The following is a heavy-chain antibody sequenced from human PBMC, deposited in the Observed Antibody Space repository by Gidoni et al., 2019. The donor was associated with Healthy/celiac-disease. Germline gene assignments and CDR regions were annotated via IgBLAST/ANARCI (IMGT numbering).Heavy chain of an antibody. CDR3: ARDPREEVDYCSSTSCYYFDY. J-gene: IGHJ4*02. CDR1: GLPFGRAT. V-gene: IGHV3-21*01. Sequence: EVQLVESGGGLVTPGGSLRLSCAASGLPFGRATIDWGRQAPGEGLEWVSSISSSSSYIYYADAVKGRFTISRDNAKNSLYLQMNSLRAEDTAVYYCARDPREEVDYCSSTSCYYFDYWGQGTLVTVSS. D-gene: IGHD2-2*01. CDR2: ISSSSSYI.